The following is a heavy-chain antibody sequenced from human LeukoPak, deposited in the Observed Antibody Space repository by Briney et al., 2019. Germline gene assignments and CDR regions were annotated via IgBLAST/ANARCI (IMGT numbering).Heavy chain of an antibody. Sequence: ASVKVSCKASGYAFTSYDINWVRQATGHALEWMGWMNPNSGNTGYAQNFQGRVTLTGDTSISTAYMELSSLISEDTAVYYCARGRTDENYHYYYYMDVWGRGTTVTVSS. D-gene: IGHD1-14*01. J-gene: IGHJ6*03. CDR2: MNPNSGNT. V-gene: IGHV1-8*03. CDR1: GYAFTSYD. CDR3: ARGRTDENYHYYYYMDV.